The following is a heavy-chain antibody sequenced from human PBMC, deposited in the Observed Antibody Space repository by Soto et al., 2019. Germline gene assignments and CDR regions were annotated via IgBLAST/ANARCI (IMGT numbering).Heavy chain of an antibody. CDR1: GFTVSSNY. V-gene: IGHV3-53*04. CDR3: ARGRNYYGSGSPYYYYYYMDV. J-gene: IGHJ6*03. D-gene: IGHD3-10*01. CDR2: IYSGGST. Sequence: PGGSLRLSCAASGFTVSSNYMSWVRQAPGKGLEWVSVIYSGGSTYYADSVKGRFTISRHNSKNTLYLQMNSLRAEDTAVYYCARGRNYYGSGSPYYYYYYMDVWGKGTTVTVSS.